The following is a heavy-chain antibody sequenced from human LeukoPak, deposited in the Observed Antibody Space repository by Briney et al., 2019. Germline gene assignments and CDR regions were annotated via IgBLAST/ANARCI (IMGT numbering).Heavy chain of an antibody. D-gene: IGHD3-10*01. CDR3: ARFGAPSYYGSGSYYNL. V-gene: IGHV4-30-4*01. J-gene: IGHJ4*02. CDR2: IYYSGST. Sequence: SETLSLTCTVSGGSISSGDYYWSWIRQPPGKGLEWIGYIYYSGSTYYNPSLKSRVTISVDTSKNQFSLKLSSVTPEDTAVYYCARFGAPSYYGSGSYYNLWGQGTLVTVSS. CDR1: GGSISSGDYY.